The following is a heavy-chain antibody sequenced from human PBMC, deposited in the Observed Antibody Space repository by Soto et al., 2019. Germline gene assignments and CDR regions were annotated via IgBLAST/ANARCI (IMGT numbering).Heavy chain of an antibody. Sequence: QVQLQESGPGLVKPSGTLSLTCAVSGGSISSSNWWSWVRQPPGKGLEWIGEIYHSGSTNYNPSLNSRVTISVDKSKNQFSLKLSSVTAADTAVYYCARWGGIAAALPENWFDPWGQGTLVTVSS. CDR2: IYHSGST. J-gene: IGHJ5*02. D-gene: IGHD6-13*01. V-gene: IGHV4-4*02. CDR1: GGSISSSNW. CDR3: ARWGGIAAALPENWFDP.